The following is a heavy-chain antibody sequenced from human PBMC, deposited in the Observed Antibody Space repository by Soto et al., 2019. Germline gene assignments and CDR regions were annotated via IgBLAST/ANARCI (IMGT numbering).Heavy chain of an antibody. V-gene: IGHV1-3*01. CDR1: GYTFTSYA. CDR2: INAGNGNT. Sequence: QVQLVQSGAEVKKPGASVKVSCKASGYTFTSYAMHWVRQAPGQRLEWMGWINAGNGNTKYSQKFQGRVTITRDTSASTAYMELSSLTSEDTAVYYCARALGFGLSDYWGQGTLVTVSS. J-gene: IGHJ4*02. CDR3: ARALGFGLSDY. D-gene: IGHD3-10*01.